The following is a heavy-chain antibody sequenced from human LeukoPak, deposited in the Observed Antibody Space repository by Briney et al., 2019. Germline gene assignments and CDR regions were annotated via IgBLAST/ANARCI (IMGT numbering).Heavy chain of an antibody. V-gene: IGHV4-59*01. CDR2: IYYSGST. D-gene: IGHD1-26*01. CDR3: ARERYGSYNFDY. J-gene: IGHJ4*02. Sequence: SETLSLTCTVSGGSISSYYWSWIRQPPGKGLEWIGYIYYSGSTNYNPSLKSRVTISVDTSKNQFSLKLSSVTAADTAVYYCARERYGSYNFDYWGQGTLVTVSS. CDR1: GGSISSYY.